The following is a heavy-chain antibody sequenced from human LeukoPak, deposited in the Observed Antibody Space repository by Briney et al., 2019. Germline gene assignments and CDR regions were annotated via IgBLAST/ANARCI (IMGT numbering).Heavy chain of an antibody. CDR2: ISGSGGST. D-gene: IGHD6-6*01. V-gene: IGHV3-23*01. Sequence: GGSLRLSCAASGFTVSSNYMSWVRQAPGKGLEWVSAISGSGGSTYYADSVKGRFTISRDNSKNTLYLQMNSLRAEDTAVYYCAKDRAARAHYYYGMDVWGQGTTVTVSS. CDR3: AKDRAARAHYYYGMDV. J-gene: IGHJ6*02. CDR1: GFTVSSNY.